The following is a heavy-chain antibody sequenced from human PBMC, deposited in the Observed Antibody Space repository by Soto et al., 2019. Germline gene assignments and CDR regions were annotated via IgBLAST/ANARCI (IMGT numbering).Heavy chain of an antibody. D-gene: IGHD2-2*01. CDR1: GFTFSSHV. CDR2: IDTSGTYT. V-gene: IGHV3-23*05. J-gene: IGHJ5*02. CDR3: AKSVVENCRSNHCRYFDP. Sequence: EVQVLESGGDLVQPGGSLRLSCAASGFTFSSHVMSWVRQAPGKGLEWVSTIDTSGTYTYYADSVKGRFTISRDNPKNTLYLQMSSLSAEDTAVYYCAKSVVENCRSNHCRYFDPWGQGTLVTVSS.